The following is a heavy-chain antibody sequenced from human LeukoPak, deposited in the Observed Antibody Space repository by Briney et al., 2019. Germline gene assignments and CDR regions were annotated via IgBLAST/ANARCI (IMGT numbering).Heavy chain of an antibody. D-gene: IGHD6-13*01. CDR3: AKDGAIAAAGDFDY. Sequence: PGGSLRLSCAASGFTFSSYGMHWVRQAPGKGLEWVAFIRYDGSNKYYADSVKGRFIISRDNSKNTLYLQMNSLRVDDTAVYYCAKDGAIAAAGDFDYWGQGTLVTVSS. CDR1: GFTFSSYG. V-gene: IGHV3-30*02. J-gene: IGHJ4*02. CDR2: IRYDGSNK.